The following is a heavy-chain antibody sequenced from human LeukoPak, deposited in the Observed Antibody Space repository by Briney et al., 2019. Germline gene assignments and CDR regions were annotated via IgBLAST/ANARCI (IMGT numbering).Heavy chain of an antibody. CDR2: IYYSGST. Sequence: PSETLSHTCTVSGGSISSYYWSWIRQPPGKGLEWIGYIYYSGSTNYNPSLKSRVTISVDTSKNQFSLKLSSVTAADTAVYYCATTGYYDFWSGYQDNWGRGTLATVSS. CDR1: GGSISSYY. V-gene: IGHV4-59*01. D-gene: IGHD3-3*01. CDR3: ATTGYYDFWSGYQDN. J-gene: IGHJ4*02.